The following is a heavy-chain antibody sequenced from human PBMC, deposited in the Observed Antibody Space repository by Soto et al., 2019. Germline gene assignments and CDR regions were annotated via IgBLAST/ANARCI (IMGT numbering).Heavy chain of an antibody. V-gene: IGHV3-23*01. CDR2: ISAGGGGT. Sequence: EVQLLESGGNLVQPGGSLRLSCEASGFTFSSYAMSWVRQAPGKGLEWVSSISAGGGGTYYVDSVKGRFTISRDNSKNTLYLQMNSLRDEDTAVYYCAQGGLRTGFDYWGQGTLVTVSS. CDR3: AQGGLRTGFDY. D-gene: IGHD4-17*01. CDR1: GFTFSSYA. J-gene: IGHJ4*02.